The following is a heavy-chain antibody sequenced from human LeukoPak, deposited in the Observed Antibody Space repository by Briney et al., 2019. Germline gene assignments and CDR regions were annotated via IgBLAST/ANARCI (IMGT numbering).Heavy chain of an antibody. V-gene: IGHV3-74*01. Sequence: TGGSLRLSCAASGFTFSNYGMHWVRQVPGKGLVWVSRINDDGSATFYADSVKGRFTISRDNAKNTLFLQMNSLSAEDTAVYYCAREILAPGKTHDYWGQGTLVTVSS. J-gene: IGHJ4*02. CDR1: GFTFSNYG. CDR3: AREILAPGKTHDY. CDR2: INDDGSAT.